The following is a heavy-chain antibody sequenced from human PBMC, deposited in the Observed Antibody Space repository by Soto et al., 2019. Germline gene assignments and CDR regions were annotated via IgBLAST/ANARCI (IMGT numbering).Heavy chain of an antibody. CDR2: ISSSSSYI. CDR3: AREYSSGWCFDY. D-gene: IGHD6-19*01. V-gene: IGHV3-21*01. CDR1: GFTFSSYS. J-gene: IGHJ4*02. Sequence: GGSLRLSCASSGFTFSSYSMNWVRQAPGKGLEWVSSISSSSSYIYYADSVKGRFTISRDNAKNSLYLQMNSLRAEDTAVYYCAREYSSGWCFDYWGQGTLVTVSS.